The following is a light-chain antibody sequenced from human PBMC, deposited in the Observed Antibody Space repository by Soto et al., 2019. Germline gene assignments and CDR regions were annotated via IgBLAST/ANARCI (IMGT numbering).Light chain of an antibody. V-gene: IGKV1-39*01. CDR2: AAS. CDR1: QSITTS. Sequence: DIQMTQSPSSLSASVGDRVTITCRASQSITTSLNWYQQNPGKAPKLLIYAASNLQTGVPSRFSGSGSGTDFTLTISSLQPEDFASYHCQQSYRTPYTFGQGTNLEIK. CDR3: QQSYRTPYT. J-gene: IGKJ2*01.